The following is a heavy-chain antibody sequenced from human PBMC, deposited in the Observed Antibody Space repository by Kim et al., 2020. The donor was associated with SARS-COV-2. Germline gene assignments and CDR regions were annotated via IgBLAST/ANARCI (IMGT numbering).Heavy chain of an antibody. D-gene: IGHD4-17*01. CDR1: GYTFTSYD. CDR3: ARVVYGDYHEENWFDP. CDR2: MNPNSGNT. V-gene: IGHV1-8*01. J-gene: IGHJ5*02. Sequence: ASVKVSCKASGYTFTSYDINWVRQATGQGLEWMGWMNPNSGNTGYAQKFQGRVTMTRNTSISTAYMELSSLRSEDTAVYYCARVVYGDYHEENWFDPWGQGTLVTVSS.